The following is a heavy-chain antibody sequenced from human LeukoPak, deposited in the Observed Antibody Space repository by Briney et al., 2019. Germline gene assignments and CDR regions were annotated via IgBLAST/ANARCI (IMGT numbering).Heavy chain of an antibody. CDR1: GGTFSSYA. Sequence: GASVKVSCKASGGTFSSYAISWVRQAPGQGLEWMGGIIPIFGTANYAQKFQGRVTITADESTSTAYMELSSLRSEDTAVYYCARGASYCYDSSGYEHWFDPWGQGTLVTVSS. J-gene: IGHJ5*02. D-gene: IGHD3-22*01. CDR2: IIPIFGTA. CDR3: ARGASYCYDSSGYEHWFDP. V-gene: IGHV1-69*13.